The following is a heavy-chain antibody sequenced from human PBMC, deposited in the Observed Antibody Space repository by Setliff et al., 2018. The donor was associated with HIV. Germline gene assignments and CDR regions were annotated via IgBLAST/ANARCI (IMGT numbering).Heavy chain of an antibody. Sequence: PSETLSLTCIVSGGSMNNYYWNWVRQTPGKGLEWIGYIYENDYTHYTVSLRSRVTIAMDTSKNQFSLTLRSVTAADMAIYYCARAQMHRGVVAWSLYYFDYWGQGALVTVSS. CDR3: ARAQMHRGVVAWSLYYFDY. V-gene: IGHV4-59*01. CDR2: IYENDYT. D-gene: IGHD3-10*01. CDR1: GGSMNNYY. J-gene: IGHJ4*02.